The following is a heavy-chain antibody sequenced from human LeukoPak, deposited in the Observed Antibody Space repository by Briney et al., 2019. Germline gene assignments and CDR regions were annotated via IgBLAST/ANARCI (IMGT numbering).Heavy chain of an antibody. D-gene: IGHD4-11*01. V-gene: IGHV4-59*01. CDR1: GGSISSYY. J-gene: IGHJ6*03. Sequence: SETLSLTCTVSGGSISSYYWSWIRQPPGKGLEWIGYIYYSGSTNYNPSLKTRVTISVDTSKNQFSLKLSSVTAADTAVYYCARASVTYYYYYYMDVWGKGTPVTVSS. CDR3: ARASVTYYYYYYMDV. CDR2: IYYSGST.